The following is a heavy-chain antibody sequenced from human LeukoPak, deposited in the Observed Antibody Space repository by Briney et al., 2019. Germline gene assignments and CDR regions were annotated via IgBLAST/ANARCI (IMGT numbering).Heavy chain of an antibody. J-gene: IGHJ3*01. V-gene: IGHV3-23*01. CDR1: KFSFSTYG. CDR2: IRGDGGGT. Sequence: GGSLRLSCSASKFSFSTYGMTWVRQAPGKGLEWVSSIRGDGGGTSYADSVKGRFTISRDNSKKTLYLQMNSLRVEDTAVYYCARDPNGDYIGAFDFWGQGTMVTVSS. D-gene: IGHD4-17*01. CDR3: ARDPNGDYIGAFDF.